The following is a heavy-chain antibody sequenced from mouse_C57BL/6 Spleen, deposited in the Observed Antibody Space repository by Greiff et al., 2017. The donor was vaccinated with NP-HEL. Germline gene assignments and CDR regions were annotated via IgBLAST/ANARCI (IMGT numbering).Heavy chain of an antibody. CDR3: ASLALWDGPLDF. V-gene: IGHV14-3*01. CDR1: GFNIKNTY. D-gene: IGHD4-1*01. J-gene: IGHJ2*01. Sequence: EVQLQQSGAELVRPGASVKLSCTASGFNIKNTYMHWVKQRPEKGLEWIGRIDPANVNTKSAPKFQGKGTITADTSSNTAYLQLSSLTSEDTAIYYCASLALWDGPLDFWGPGTTLTVSS. CDR2: IDPANVNT.